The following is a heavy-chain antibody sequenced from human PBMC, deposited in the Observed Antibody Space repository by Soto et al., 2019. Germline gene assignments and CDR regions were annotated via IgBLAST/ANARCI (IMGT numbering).Heavy chain of an antibody. CDR1: GFTFSSYG. J-gene: IGHJ1*01. CDR2: ISYDESNK. D-gene: IGHD3-22*01. Sequence: QVQLVESGGGVVQPGRSLRLSCAASGFTFSSYGMHWVRQAPGKGLEWGAVISYDESNKYYADSVKGRFTISRDNSKNTLYLQMNSLRAEDTAVYYCTKGVVVITSYFQHWGQGTLVTVSS. CDR3: TKGVVVITSYFQH. V-gene: IGHV3-30*18.